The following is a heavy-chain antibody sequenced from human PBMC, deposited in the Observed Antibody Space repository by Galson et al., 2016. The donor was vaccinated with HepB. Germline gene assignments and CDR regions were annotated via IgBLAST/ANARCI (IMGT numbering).Heavy chain of an antibody. CDR2: ISAYNGNT. CDR1: GYIFSTYG. Sequence: SVKVSCKASGYIFSTYGISWVRQAPGQGLEWVGWISAYNGNTNYAQKVQGRVTMATDKSTSTVYMELRSLTSDDTAVYYCARDNYGDNGFDYWGQGTRVTVSS. D-gene: IGHD4-17*01. CDR3: ARDNYGDNGFDY. J-gene: IGHJ4*02. V-gene: IGHV1-18*01.